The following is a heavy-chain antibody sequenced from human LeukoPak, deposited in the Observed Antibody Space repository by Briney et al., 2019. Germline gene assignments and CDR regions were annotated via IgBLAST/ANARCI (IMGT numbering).Heavy chain of an antibody. Sequence: ASVKVSCKASGYTFSDYYVHWVRQAPGQGLEWMGLINPNTGATSILQKFQGRVTMTRDTSTTVYMELTRLSFDDTAVYYCARGERFFYVEYWGQGTLVSVSS. CDR1: GYTFSDYY. CDR2: INPNTGAT. V-gene: IGHV1-46*01. CDR3: ARGERFFYVEY. D-gene: IGHD3-16*01. J-gene: IGHJ4*02.